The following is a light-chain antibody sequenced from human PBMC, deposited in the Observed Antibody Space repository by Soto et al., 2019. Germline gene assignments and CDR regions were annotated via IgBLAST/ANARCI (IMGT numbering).Light chain of an antibody. Sequence: EIVLTQSPATLSLSPGERGTLSCRASQSVSSHLAWYQQKPGQAPRLLIYDASKRPTGIPARFSGSGSGTDFTLTISSLEPEDFAVYYCQQYVSLITFGQGTRLEIK. CDR2: DAS. V-gene: IGKV3-11*01. J-gene: IGKJ5*01. CDR3: QQYVSLIT. CDR1: QSVSSH.